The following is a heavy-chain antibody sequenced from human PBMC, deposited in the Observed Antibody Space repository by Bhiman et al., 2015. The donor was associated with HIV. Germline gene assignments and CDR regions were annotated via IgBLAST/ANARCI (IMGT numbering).Heavy chain of an antibody. J-gene: IGHJ4*02. CDR3: ASPEVDIVAIFDY. Sequence: EQLVESGGGLVQPGGSLRLSCAASGFSFDAYPMHWVRQAPGKGLEWVAVISYDGSNKYYADSVRGRFTISRDNSKNTLYLEMNSLRAEDTAVYYCASPEVDIVAIFDYWGQGTLVTVSS. CDR2: ISYDGSNK. D-gene: IGHD5-12*01. V-gene: IGHV3-30-3*01. CDR1: GFSFDAYP.